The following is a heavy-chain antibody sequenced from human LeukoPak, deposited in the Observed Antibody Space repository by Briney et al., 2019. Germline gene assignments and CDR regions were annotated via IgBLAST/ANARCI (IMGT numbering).Heavy chain of an antibody. CDR3: XXXXXXXXXXXQRTTGWFDP. CDR2: IYYSGST. J-gene: IGHJ5*02. V-gene: IGHV4-59*12. D-gene: IGHD1-14*01. Sequence: PSETLSLTCTVSGGSISSYYWSWIRQPPGRGLEWIGYIYYSGSTNYNPSLKSRVTISVDTSKNQFSLKLSSVTAADTAVYYCXXXXXXXXXXXQRTTGWFDPWGQGTLVTVSS. CDR1: GGSISSYY.